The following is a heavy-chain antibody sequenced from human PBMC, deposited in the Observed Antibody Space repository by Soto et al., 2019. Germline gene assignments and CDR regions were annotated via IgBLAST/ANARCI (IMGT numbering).Heavy chain of an antibody. V-gene: IGHV3-23*01. CDR1: GFTFSSYA. J-gene: IGHJ6*02. CDR3: ARYIPGVRYYGMDV. Sequence: EVQLLESGGGLVQHGGSLRLSYAASGFTFSSYAMKWVRQAPGKGLEWVSLIGESGTPTYYADSVKGRFTISRDNSGNTLFLEMYSLRAEDTAVYYCARYIPGVRYYGMDVWGQGTTVTVSS. D-gene: IGHD2-2*01. CDR2: IGESGTPT.